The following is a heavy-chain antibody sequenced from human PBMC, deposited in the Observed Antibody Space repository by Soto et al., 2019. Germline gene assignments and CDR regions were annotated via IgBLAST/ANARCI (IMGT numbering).Heavy chain of an antibody. D-gene: IGHD3-22*01. CDR2: IYYSGST. V-gene: IGHV4-30-4*01. J-gene: IGHJ4*02. CDR3: ARAADSSGYYGDY. CDR1: GGSISSGDYY. Sequence: LSLTCTVSGGSISSGDYYWSWIRQPPGKGLEWIGYIYYSGSTYYNPSLKSRVTISVDTSKNQYSLKLSSVTAADTAVYYCARAADSSGYYGDYWGQGTLVTVSS.